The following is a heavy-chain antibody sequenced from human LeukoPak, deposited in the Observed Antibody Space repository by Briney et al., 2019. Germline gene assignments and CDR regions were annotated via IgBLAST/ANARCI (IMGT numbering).Heavy chain of an antibody. Sequence: GASVKVSCKASGYTFAAYYMQWVRQAPGQGLEWMGWINPNSGGTNYAQKFQGRVTMTRDTSISTAYMELSRLRSDDTAVYSCARDHCVSSGCYEDYYYGMDVWGRGTTVTVPS. V-gene: IGHV1-2*02. CDR2: INPNSGGT. J-gene: IGHJ6*02. CDR3: ARDHCVSSGCYEDYYYGMDV. CDR1: GYTFAAYY. D-gene: IGHD6-25*01.